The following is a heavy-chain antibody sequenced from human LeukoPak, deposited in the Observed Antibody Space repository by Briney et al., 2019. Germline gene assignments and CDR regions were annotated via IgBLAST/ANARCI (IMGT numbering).Heavy chain of an antibody. D-gene: IGHD2-8*02. Sequence: GGSLRLSCAASGFTFSSYSMNWVRQAPGKGLEWVSSIKGRFTISRDNAKNSLYLQMNSLRAEDTAVYYCATGGGDWSDPWGQGTLVTVSS. J-gene: IGHJ5*02. CDR3: ATGGGDWSDP. CDR2: I. V-gene: IGHV3-21*01. CDR1: GFTFSSYS.